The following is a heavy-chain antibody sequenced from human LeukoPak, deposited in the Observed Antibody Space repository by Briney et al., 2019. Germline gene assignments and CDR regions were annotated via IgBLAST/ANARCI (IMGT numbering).Heavy chain of an antibody. V-gene: IGHV4-61*08. CDR1: GGSVNSGGSY. CDR3: ARGPNWYYNS. J-gene: IGHJ4*02. D-gene: IGHD3-10*01. CDR2: ISYSGST. Sequence: PSETLSLACAVSGGSVNSGGSYWGWLRQPPGTGLEWIGYISYSGSTDYNPSLNSRVTISVDTSKNQFSLKLTSVTAADTAVYYCARGPNWYYNSWGQGTLVTVS.